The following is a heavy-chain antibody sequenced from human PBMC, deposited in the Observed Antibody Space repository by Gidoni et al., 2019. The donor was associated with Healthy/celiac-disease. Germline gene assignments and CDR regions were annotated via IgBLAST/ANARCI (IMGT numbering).Heavy chain of an antibody. CDR1: AFPFSRYS. D-gene: IGHD6-19*01. CDR3: ARDRTVAGPYYYYGMDV. V-gene: IGHV3-21*01. J-gene: IGHJ6*02. CDR2: ISSSSSYI. Sequence: EVQLVESGGGLVKPGGSLSLSCTASAFPFSRYSMNWVRQAPGKGLEWVSSISSSSSYIYYADSVKGRFTSSRDNAKNSLYLQMNSLRAEDTAVYYCARDRTVAGPYYYYGMDVWGQGTTVTVSS.